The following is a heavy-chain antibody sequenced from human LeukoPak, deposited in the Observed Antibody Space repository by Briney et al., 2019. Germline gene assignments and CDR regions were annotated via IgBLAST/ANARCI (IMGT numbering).Heavy chain of an antibody. Sequence: GASVKVSCKASGYTFTSYDINWVRQDTGQGLEWMGWMNPNSGNTGYAQKFQGRVTMTRNTSISTAYMELSSVRSEDTAVYYCARGQQLGGYYYYYYMDVWGKGTTVSISS. CDR2: MNPNSGNT. D-gene: IGHD6-6*01. CDR3: ARGQQLGGYYYYYYMDV. CDR1: GYTFTSYD. J-gene: IGHJ6*03. V-gene: IGHV1-8*01.